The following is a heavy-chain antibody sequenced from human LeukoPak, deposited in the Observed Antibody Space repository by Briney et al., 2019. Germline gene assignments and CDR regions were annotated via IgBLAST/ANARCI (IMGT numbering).Heavy chain of an antibody. CDR2: TYYRSKWYN. Sequence: SQTLSLTCAISGDSVSSNSAAWNWIRQSPSRGLEWLGRTYYRSKWYNDYAVSVKSRITINPDTSKNQFSLQLNSVTPEDTAVYYCARDSSLAETYYYDSSGYRGLDIWGQGTMVTVSS. D-gene: IGHD3-22*01. J-gene: IGHJ3*02. CDR3: ARDSSLAETYYYDSSGYRGLDI. CDR1: GDSVSSNSAA. V-gene: IGHV6-1*01.